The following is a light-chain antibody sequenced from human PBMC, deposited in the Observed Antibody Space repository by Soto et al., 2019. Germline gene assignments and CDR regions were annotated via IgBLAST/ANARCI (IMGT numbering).Light chain of an antibody. CDR3: QQSYGIPWT. V-gene: IGKV1-39*01. CDR1: QSISKY. J-gene: IGKJ1*01. Sequence: DLPMTQSPSSLSASVGDRVTVTCRASQSISKYLNWYQQKPRKAPKLLIYGASNLQSGVPSRFSGSGSGTDFTLTITSLQPEDFATYYCQQSYGIPWTFGQGTKVEIK. CDR2: GAS.